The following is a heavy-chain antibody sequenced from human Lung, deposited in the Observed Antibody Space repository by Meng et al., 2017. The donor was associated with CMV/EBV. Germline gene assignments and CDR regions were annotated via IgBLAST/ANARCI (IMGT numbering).Heavy chain of an antibody. CDR1: GGSISGSRHY. J-gene: IGHJ5*02. CDR2: IYYIGST. Sequence: SDTLSLXCTVPGGSISGSRHYWCSVRQPPGKGLEWIGSIYYIGSTYYNESLKDRVTVSVDTPKNEFSLKLNSVTAADTAVYYCARRNSIDVAGYWFDPWGQGTLVTVSS. D-gene: IGHD6-19*01. V-gene: IGHV4-39*07. CDR3: ARRNSIDVAGYWFDP.